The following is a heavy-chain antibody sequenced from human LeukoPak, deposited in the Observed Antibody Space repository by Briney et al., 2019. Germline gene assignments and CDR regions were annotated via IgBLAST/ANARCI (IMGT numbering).Heavy chain of an antibody. Sequence: PSETLSLTCTVYGGSISSYYWSWIWQPPGKGLEWIGYIYYSGSTNYNPSLKSRVTISVDTSKNQFSLKLSSVTAADTAVYYCARESYGGNQSAIDLWGRGTLVTVFS. J-gene: IGHJ2*01. D-gene: IGHD4-23*01. CDR3: ARESYGGNQSAIDL. CDR2: IYYSGST. V-gene: IGHV4-59*01. CDR1: GGSISSYY.